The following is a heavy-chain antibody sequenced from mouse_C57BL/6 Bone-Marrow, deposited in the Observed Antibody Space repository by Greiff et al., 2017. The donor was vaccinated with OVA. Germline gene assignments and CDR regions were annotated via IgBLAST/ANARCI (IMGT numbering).Heavy chain of an antibody. V-gene: IGHV1-81*01. CDR2: IYPRSGNT. D-gene: IGHD2-1*01. Sequence: QVQLQQSGAELARPGASVKLSCKASGYTFTSYGISWVKQSTGQGLEWIGEIYPRSGNTYYNEKFKGKATLTADKSSSTAYMELRSLTSEDSAVYFCARRRYYGNYDAMDYWGQGTSVTVSS. CDR1: GYTFTSYG. CDR3: ARRRYYGNYDAMDY. J-gene: IGHJ4*01.